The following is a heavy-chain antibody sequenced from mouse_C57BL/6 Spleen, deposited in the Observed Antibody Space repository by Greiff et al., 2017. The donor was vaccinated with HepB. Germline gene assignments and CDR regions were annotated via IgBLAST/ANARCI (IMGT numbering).Heavy chain of an antibody. D-gene: IGHD1-1*01. CDR3: TGITTVVEGY. CDR2: IRLKSDNYAT. V-gene: IGHV6-3*01. CDR1: GFTFSNYW. J-gene: IGHJ2*01. Sequence: EVQRVESGGGLVQPGGSMKLSCVASGFTFSNYWMNWVRQTPEKGLEWVAQIRLKSDNYATHYAESVKGRFTISRDDSKSSVYLQMNNLRAEDTGIYYCTGITTVVEGYWGQGTTLTVSS.